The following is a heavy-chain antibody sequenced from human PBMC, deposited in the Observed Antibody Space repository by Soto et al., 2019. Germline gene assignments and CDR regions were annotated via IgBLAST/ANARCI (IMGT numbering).Heavy chain of an antibody. CDR3: ARETYYDFWSGYPSAYYYGMDV. J-gene: IGHJ6*02. V-gene: IGHV4-31*03. Sequence: SETLCLTCTVSGGSISSGGYYWSWIRQHPGKGLEWIGYIYYSGSTYYNPSLKSRVTISVDTSKNQFSLKLSSVTAADTAVYYCARETYYDFWSGYPSAYYYGMDVRAQRTTVTVSS. D-gene: IGHD3-3*01. CDR2: IYYSGST. CDR1: GGSISSGGYY.